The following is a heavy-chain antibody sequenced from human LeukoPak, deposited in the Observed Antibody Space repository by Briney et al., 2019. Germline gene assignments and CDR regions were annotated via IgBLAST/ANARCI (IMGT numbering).Heavy chain of an antibody. CDR2: IKQDGSKK. CDR1: GFPFSSYW. J-gene: IGHJ4*02. Sequence: GGSLRLSCAASGFPFSSYWMTWVRQAPGKGLEWVANIKQDGSKKSYVDSVKGRFTISRDNAKNSLYLQMNSLRAEDTAVYYCARDSYWGQGTLVTVSS. V-gene: IGHV3-7*01. CDR3: ARDSY.